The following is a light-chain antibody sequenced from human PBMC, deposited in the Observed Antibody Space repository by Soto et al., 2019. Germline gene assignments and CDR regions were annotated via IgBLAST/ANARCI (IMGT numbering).Light chain of an antibody. CDR1: SSDIGGYDY. Sequence: QSALTQPASVSGSPGQSITLSCTGTSSDIGGYDYVSWYQRHPGKAPKLIIYDVNNRPSGVSNRFSGSKSANTASPTISGLRVGEEADYYCPSYASGSSHVVFGGGTKLTVL. CDR3: PSYASGSSHVV. V-gene: IGLV2-14*01. J-gene: IGLJ2*01. CDR2: DVN.